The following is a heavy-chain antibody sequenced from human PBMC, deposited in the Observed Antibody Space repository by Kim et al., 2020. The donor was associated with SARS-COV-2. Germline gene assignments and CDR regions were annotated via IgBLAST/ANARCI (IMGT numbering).Heavy chain of an antibody. V-gene: IGHV1-69*13. J-gene: IGHJ6*02. D-gene: IGHD3-9*01. Sequence: SVKVSCKASGGTFSSYAISWVRQAPGQGLEWMGGIIPIFGTANYAQKFQGRVTITADESTSTAYMELSSLRSEDTAVYYCAREVLGTLTGYYPYYYYYGMDVWGQGTTVTVSS. CDR3: AREVLGTLTGYYPYYYYYGMDV. CDR2: IIPIFGTA. CDR1: GGTFSSYA.